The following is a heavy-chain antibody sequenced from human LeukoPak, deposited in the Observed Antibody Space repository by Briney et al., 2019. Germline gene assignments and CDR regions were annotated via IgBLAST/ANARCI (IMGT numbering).Heavy chain of an antibody. CDR1: GFTFSNVW. D-gene: IGHD2-21*01. V-gene: IGHV3-15*01. Sequence: GGSLRLSCAASGFTFSNVWMSWVRQVPGKGLEWVGRIRRKTDGETTDHAAPVKGRFTISRDDSKNTLYLQMNSLKTEDTAVYYCVTDLVIKGYFDYWGRGALVTVSS. CDR2: IRRKTDGETT. J-gene: IGHJ4*02. CDR3: VTDLVIKGYFDY.